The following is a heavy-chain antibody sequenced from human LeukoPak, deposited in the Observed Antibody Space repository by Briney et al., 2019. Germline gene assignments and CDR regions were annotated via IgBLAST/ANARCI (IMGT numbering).Heavy chain of an antibody. CDR2: IYTSGST. J-gene: IGHJ3*02. D-gene: IGHD6-13*01. V-gene: IGHV4-4*07. CDR3: ARADIAAAGPDAFDI. CDR1: GGSISSYY. Sequence: SETLALTCTVSGGSISSYYWSWIRQPAGKGLEWIGRIYTSGSTNYNPSLKSRVTMSVDTSKNQFSLKLSSVTAADTAVYYCARADIAAAGPDAFDIWGQGTMVTVSS.